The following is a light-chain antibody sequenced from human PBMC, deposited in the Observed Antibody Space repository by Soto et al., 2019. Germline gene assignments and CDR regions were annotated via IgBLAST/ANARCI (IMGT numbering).Light chain of an antibody. CDR3: QQRSNWPPLT. J-gene: IGKJ4*01. CDR1: QSVSSY. Sequence: EIVLTQSPATLSLSPGERATLSCRASQSVSSYLAWYQQKRGQAPRLLIYDASNSATGIPARLSGSGSGTDFTIPISSLEPEDFAVYYCQQRSNWPPLTFGGGTKVEIK. CDR2: DAS. V-gene: IGKV3-11*01.